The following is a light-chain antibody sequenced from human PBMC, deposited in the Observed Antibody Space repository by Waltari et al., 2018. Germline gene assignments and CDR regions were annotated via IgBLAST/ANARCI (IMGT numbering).Light chain of an antibody. V-gene: IGLV2-11*03. J-gene: IGLJ3*02. Sequence: SWYQQHPGKAPKVMIQDVNHRPSGVPDRFSGSKSGNTASLTISGLQAEDEADYYCFSYAGSPWVFGGGTKLTVL. CDR2: DVN. CDR3: FSYAGSPWV.